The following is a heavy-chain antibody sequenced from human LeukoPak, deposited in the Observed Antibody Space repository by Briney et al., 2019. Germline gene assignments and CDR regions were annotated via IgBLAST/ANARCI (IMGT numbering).Heavy chain of an antibody. V-gene: IGHV3-23*01. Sequence: PGGSLRLSCAVSGFTFSSYAMSWVRQAPGKRLEWVSAISGSGGSTYYADSVKGRFTISRDNSKNTLYLQMNSLRAEDTAVYYCARQLQQWLGMFDYWGQGTLVTVSS. CDR3: ARQLQQWLGMFDY. CDR1: GFTFSSYA. D-gene: IGHD6-19*01. CDR2: ISGSGGST. J-gene: IGHJ4*02.